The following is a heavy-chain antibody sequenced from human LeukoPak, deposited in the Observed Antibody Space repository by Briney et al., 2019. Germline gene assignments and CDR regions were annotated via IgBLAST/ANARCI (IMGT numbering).Heavy chain of an antibody. CDR3: ARDLSPVVRASPMGY. V-gene: IGHV3-30*03. J-gene: IGHJ4*02. CDR1: GFSFTSYG. CDR2: ITYDGYYK. D-gene: IGHD3-10*01. Sequence: GGSLRLSCAASGFSFTSYGMHWVRQAPGKGLEWVALITYDGYYKYYSDSVKGRFTISSDTSKNTLYLQMNSLSAEDTAVYYCARDLSPVVRASPMGYWGQGTLVTVSS.